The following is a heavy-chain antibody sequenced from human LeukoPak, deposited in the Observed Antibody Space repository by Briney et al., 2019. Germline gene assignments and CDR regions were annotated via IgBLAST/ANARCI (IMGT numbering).Heavy chain of an antibody. CDR3: ARGGGYCSGGSCYYSDY. Sequence: ASVKVSCKASGYTFTSYDINWVRQATGQGLEWMGWMNPNSGNTGYAQKFQGRVTMTRNTSISTAYMELSSLRSEDTAVYYCARGGGYCSGGSCYYSDYWGQGTLVTVSS. V-gene: IGHV1-8*01. D-gene: IGHD2-15*01. CDR2: MNPNSGNT. CDR1: GYTFTSYD. J-gene: IGHJ4*02.